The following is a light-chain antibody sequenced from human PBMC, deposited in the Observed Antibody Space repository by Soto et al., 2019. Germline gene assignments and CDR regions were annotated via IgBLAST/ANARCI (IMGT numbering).Light chain of an antibody. CDR1: QSVSSY. V-gene: IGKV3-11*01. CDR3: RQRSNWPPIT. J-gene: IGKJ5*01. Sequence: EIVLTQSPGTLSLSPGERATLSCRASQSVSSYLAWYQQRPGQAPRLLIYDASNRATGIPARFSGSGSGTDFTLTISSIEPEDFAVYYCRQRSNWPPITFGRGTRLEIK. CDR2: DAS.